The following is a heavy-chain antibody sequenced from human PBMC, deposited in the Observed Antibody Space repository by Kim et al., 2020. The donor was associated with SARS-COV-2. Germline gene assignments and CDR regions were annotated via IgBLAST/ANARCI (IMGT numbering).Heavy chain of an antibody. CDR2: INHSGST. V-gene: IGHV4-34*01. D-gene: IGHD4-17*01. Sequence: SETLSLTCAVYGGSFSGYYWSWIRQPPGKGLEWIGEINHSGSTNYNPSLKSRVTISVDTSKNQFSLKLSSVTAADTAVYYCARIAYGDYGDYWGQGTLVTVSS. CDR1: GGSFSGYY. CDR3: ARIAYGDYGDY. J-gene: IGHJ4*02.